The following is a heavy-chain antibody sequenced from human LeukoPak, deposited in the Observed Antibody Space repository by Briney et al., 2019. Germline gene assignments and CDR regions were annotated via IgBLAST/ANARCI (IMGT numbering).Heavy chain of an antibody. V-gene: IGHV4-4*07. Sequence: SETLSLTCTVSGGSISEYSWSWLRQPAGKSLEWIGRIYSSGTTYYSPALGSRLTMSLDMSRNQFSLRLTSLTAADTAVYYCARFQLVYAISGVQAFFDHWGLGTLVTVSS. CDR1: GGSISEYS. J-gene: IGHJ4*02. CDR3: ARFQLVYAISGVQAFFDH. D-gene: IGHD2-8*01. CDR2: IYSSGTT.